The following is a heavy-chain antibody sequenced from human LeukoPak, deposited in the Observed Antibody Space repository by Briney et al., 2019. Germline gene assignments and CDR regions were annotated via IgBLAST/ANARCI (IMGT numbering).Heavy chain of an antibody. Sequence: GGSLRLPCAASGFTFSSYWMSWVRQAPGKGLEWVAGIKEDGSKKYYVESVNGRFTISRDNAKNSLDLQMKSLRADDTAVYYCLRPTLESYDSSAYYPFYYHYYYMDVWGKGTTVTVSS. J-gene: IGHJ6*03. CDR3: LRPTLESYDSSAYYPFYYHYYYMDV. V-gene: IGHV3-7*01. CDR1: GFTFSSYW. D-gene: IGHD3-22*01. CDR2: IKEDGSKK.